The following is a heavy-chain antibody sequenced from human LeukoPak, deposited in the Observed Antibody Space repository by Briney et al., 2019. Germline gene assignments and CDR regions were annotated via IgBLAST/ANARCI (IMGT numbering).Heavy chain of an antibody. J-gene: IGHJ4*02. CDR3: AKDAQRGFDYSNSLEY. CDR2: IWNDGSNK. Sequence: PGGSLRLSRATSGFTFSHYGMHWVRQAPGKGLEWVAVIWNDGSNKYYGDSVKGRFTISRDNSKNTLYLQMNSLRVEDTAVYYCAKDAQRGFDYSNSLEYWGQGTLVTVSS. V-gene: IGHV3-33*06. D-gene: IGHD4-11*01. CDR1: GFTFSHYG.